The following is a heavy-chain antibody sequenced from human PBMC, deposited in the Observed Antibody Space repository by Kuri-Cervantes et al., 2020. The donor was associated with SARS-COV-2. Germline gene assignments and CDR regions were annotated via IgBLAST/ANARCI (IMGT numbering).Heavy chain of an antibody. V-gene: IGHV3-30*18. CDR3: AKDRAGVHDF. CDR2: ISSDGKNK. D-gene: IGHD2-21*01. Sequence: GGSLRLSCAASGFTFSSYDMHWVRQAPGQGLEWVTFISSDGKNKKCMASGKGRFTISRDNSQNTLYLQMKSLRDEDTAIYFCAKDRAGVHDFWGQGTLVTVSS. CDR1: GFTFSSYD. J-gene: IGHJ4*02.